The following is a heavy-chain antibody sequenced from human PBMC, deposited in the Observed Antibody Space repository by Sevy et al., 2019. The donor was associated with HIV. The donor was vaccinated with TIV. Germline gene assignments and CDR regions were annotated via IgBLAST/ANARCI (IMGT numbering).Heavy chain of an antibody. J-gene: IGHJ5*02. CDR1: GYSFTSYG. Sequence: ASVKVSCKASGYSFTSYGITWVRQAPGQGLEWMGWISAYNGNTNYAQKFQGRVTMTTDTSTSTAYMERRSLRSDDTAVYYCARDKAYYSGSGSFYSHYNWFDPWGQGTLVTVSS. D-gene: IGHD3-10*01. V-gene: IGHV1-18*01. CDR2: ISAYNGNT. CDR3: ARDKAYYSGSGSFYSHYNWFDP.